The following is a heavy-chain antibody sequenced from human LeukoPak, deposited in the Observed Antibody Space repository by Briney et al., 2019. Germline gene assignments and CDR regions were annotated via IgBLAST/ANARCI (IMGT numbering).Heavy chain of an antibody. J-gene: IGHJ4*02. CDR2: ISSSGSTI. Sequence: GGSLRLSCAASGFTFSSYEMNWVRQAPGKGLEWVSYISSSGSTIYYADPVKGRFTISRDNAKNSLYLQMNSLRAEDTAVYYCARAVGGGSCFDYWGQGTLVTVSS. CDR1: GFTFSSYE. D-gene: IGHD2-15*01. V-gene: IGHV3-48*03. CDR3: ARAVGGGSCFDY.